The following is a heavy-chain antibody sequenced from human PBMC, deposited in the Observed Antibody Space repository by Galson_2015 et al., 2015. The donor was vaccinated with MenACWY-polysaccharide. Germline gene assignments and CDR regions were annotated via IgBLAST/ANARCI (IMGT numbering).Heavy chain of an antibody. CDR3: ARGYSAYD. V-gene: IGHV3-74*01. Sequence: SLRLSCAASGFTFSTCWMHWVRQAPGKGLVWVSRIKSDGSSTNYADSVKGRFTISRDNAKNTLYLQMNSLRVEDTALYYCARGYSAYDWGQGTLVTASA. CDR1: GFTFSTCW. CDR2: IKSDGSST. D-gene: IGHD5-12*01. J-gene: IGHJ4*02.